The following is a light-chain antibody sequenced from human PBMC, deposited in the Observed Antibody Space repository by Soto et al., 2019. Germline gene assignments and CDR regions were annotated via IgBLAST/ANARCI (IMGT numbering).Light chain of an antibody. Sequence: QSVLTQPPSASGTPGQRGTISCSTSSSNLGDNTVNWYQQVPGTAPKLLIYSYDQRPSGVPDRFSGSKSGTSASLAISGLQSEDEADYYCAAWDASLDGYVFGTGTKVTV. CDR1: SSNLGDNT. CDR3: AAWDASLDGYV. J-gene: IGLJ1*01. CDR2: SYD. V-gene: IGLV1-44*01.